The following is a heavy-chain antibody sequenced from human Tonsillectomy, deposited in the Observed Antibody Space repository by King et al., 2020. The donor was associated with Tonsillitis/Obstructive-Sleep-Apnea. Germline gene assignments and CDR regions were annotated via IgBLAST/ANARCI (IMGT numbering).Heavy chain of an antibody. D-gene: IGHD6-13*01. V-gene: IGHV4-34*01. J-gene: IGHJ4*02. CDR2: IDHSGST. CDR1: GGSFSGYY. CDR3: ARDHTSSLDY. Sequence: HVQLQQWGAGLLKPSETLSLTCAVYGGSFSGYYWNWICQPPGKGLEWIGEIDHSGSTNYNPSLKSRVTISVDTSKNQFSLKLSSVTAADTAVYFCARDHTSSLDYWGQGTLVTVSS.